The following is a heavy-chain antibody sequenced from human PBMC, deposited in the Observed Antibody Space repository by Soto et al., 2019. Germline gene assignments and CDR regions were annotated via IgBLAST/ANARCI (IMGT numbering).Heavy chain of an antibody. CDR2: ISGSGGST. CDR1: GFTFSSYA. CDR3: AKLWDSSGYYSFFDY. J-gene: IGHJ4*02. V-gene: IGHV3-23*01. Sequence: TGGSLRLSCAASGFTFSSYAMSWVRQAPGKGLEWVSAISGSGGSTYYADSVKGRFTISRDNSKNTLYLQMNSLRAEDTAVYYCAKLWDSSGYYSFFDYWGQGTLVTVSS. D-gene: IGHD3-22*01.